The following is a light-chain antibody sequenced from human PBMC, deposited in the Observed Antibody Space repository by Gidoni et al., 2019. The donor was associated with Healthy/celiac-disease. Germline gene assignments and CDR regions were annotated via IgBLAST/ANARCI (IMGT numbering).Light chain of an antibody. CDR1: QSLLHSNGYNY. V-gene: IGKV2-28*01. CDR2: FGS. CDR3: MQALQTPLT. Sequence: EIVMTKSPLSLPVTPGEPASISCRSSQSLLHSNGYNYLDWYLQKPGQSPQLLIYFGSNRASGVPDRFSGSGSGTDFTLKISRVEAEDVGVYYCMQALQTPLTFGGGTKVEIK. J-gene: IGKJ4*01.